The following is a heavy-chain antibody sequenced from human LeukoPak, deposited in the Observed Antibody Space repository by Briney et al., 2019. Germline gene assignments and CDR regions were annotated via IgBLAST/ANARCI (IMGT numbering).Heavy chain of an antibody. J-gene: IGHJ4*02. CDR2: IYRTGST. Sequence: PSETLSLTCTVSGYSISTGYYWGWIRQPPGKGLQWIGSIYRTGSTYYNPPLKSRVTISVDTSKNQFSLNLNSLTAADTAIYYCARVLSDSSGYNFEYWGQGTLVTASS. CDR1: GYSISTGYY. D-gene: IGHD5-18*01. V-gene: IGHV4-38-2*02. CDR3: ARVLSDSSGYNFEY.